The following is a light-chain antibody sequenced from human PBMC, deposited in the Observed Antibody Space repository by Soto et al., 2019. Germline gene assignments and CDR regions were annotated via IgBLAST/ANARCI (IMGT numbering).Light chain of an antibody. Sequence: QSALTQPASVYGSPGQSITISCTGTSSDVGGYNYVSWYQQHPGKAPELMIYDVSNRPSGVSNRFSGSKSGNTASLTISGLQAEDEADYYCSSYTSSSTLVFGTGTKVTVL. CDR2: DVS. CDR1: SSDVGGYNY. J-gene: IGLJ1*01. CDR3: SSYTSSSTLV. V-gene: IGLV2-14*01.